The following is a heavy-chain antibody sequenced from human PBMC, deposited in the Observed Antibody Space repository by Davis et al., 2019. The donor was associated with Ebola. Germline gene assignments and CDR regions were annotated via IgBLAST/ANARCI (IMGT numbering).Heavy chain of an antibody. Sequence: PGGSLRLSCAASGFTFSSYAMSWVRQAPGKGLEWVSAISGSGGSTYYADSVKGRFTISRDNSKNTLYLQMNSLRAEDTAVYYCAKGRRGELLWFGELQIFDYYYGMDVWGQGTTVTVSS. V-gene: IGHV3-23*01. CDR3: AKGRRGELLWFGELQIFDYYYGMDV. CDR1: GFTFSSYA. J-gene: IGHJ6*02. D-gene: IGHD3-10*01. CDR2: ISGSGGST.